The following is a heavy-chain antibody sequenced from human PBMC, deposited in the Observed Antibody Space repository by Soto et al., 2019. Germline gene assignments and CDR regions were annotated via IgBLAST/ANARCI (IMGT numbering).Heavy chain of an antibody. V-gene: IGHV3-23*01. CDR2: ISGSGGST. CDR1: GFTFSSYA. J-gene: IGHJ4*02. CDR3: AKLGPAEQYSTKQNFDY. D-gene: IGHD2-15*01. Sequence: GGSLRLSCAASGFTFSSYAMSWVRQAPGKGLEWVSAISGSGGSTYYADSVKGRFTISRDNSKNTLYLQMNSLRAEDTAVYYCAKLGPAEQYSTKQNFDYWGQGTLVTVPS.